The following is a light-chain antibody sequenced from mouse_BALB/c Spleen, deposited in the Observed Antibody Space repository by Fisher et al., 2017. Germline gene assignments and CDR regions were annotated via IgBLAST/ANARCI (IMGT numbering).Light chain of an antibody. Sequence: IVMTQTPALMAASPGEKVTMTCSASSSVSYMYWYQQKPGSSPRLLIYDTSNLASGVPARFSGSGSGTSYSLTISSMEAEDAATYYCQQWSSNPLTFGAGTKLELK. CDR1: SSVSY. CDR2: DTS. J-gene: IGKJ5*01. V-gene: IGKV4-55*01. CDR3: QQWSSNPLT.